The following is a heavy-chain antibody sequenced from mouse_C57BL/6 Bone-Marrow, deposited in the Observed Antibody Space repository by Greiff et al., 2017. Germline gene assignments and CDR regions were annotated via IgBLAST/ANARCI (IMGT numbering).Heavy chain of an antibody. CDR1: GFTFSSYG. J-gene: IGHJ3*01. V-gene: IGHV5-6*01. D-gene: IGHD1-1*01. CDR3: ARDYYGSSYLAWFAY. Sequence: EVQVVESGGDLVKPGGSLKLSCAASGFTFSSYGMSWVRQTPDKRLEWVATISSGGSYTYYPDSVKGRFTISRDNAKNTLYLQMSSLKSEDTAMYYCARDYYGSSYLAWFAYWGQGTLVTVSA. CDR2: ISSGGSYT.